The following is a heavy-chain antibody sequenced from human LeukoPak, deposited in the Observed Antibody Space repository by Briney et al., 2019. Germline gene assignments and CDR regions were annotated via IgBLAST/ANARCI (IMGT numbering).Heavy chain of an antibody. V-gene: IGHV3-23*01. CDR2: ISGSGGST. Sequence: GGSLRLSCAASGFTFSSYGMHWVRQAPGKGLEWVSAISGSGGSTYYADSVKGRFTISRDNSKNTLYLQMNSLRAEDTAVYYCAKGWRVWFGELSSPFDYWGQGTLVTVSS. J-gene: IGHJ4*02. CDR3: AKGWRVWFGELSSPFDY. D-gene: IGHD3-10*01. CDR1: GFTFSSYG.